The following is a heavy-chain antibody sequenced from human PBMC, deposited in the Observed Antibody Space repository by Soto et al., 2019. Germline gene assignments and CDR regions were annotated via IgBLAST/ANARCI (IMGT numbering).Heavy chain of an antibody. J-gene: IGHJ4*02. D-gene: IGHD6-19*01. Sequence: GESLKISCKGSGCSFTSYWISWVRQMPGKGLEWMGRIDPSDSYTNYSPSFQGHVTISADKSISTAYLQWSSLKASDTAMYYCARQTRIAVAGTYYFDYWGQGTLVTVSS. CDR3: ARQTRIAVAGTYYFDY. CDR2: IDPSDSYT. V-gene: IGHV5-10-1*01. CDR1: GCSFTSYW.